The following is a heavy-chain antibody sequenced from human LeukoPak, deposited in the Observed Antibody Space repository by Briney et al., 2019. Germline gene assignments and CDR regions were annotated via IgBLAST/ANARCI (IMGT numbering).Heavy chain of an antibody. CDR2: ISGSGGST. CDR3: AKANSGSYRAAFDI. D-gene: IGHD1-26*01. J-gene: IGHJ3*02. V-gene: IGHV3-23*01. Sequence: PGGSLRLSCAASGFTFSNYGMNWVSQAPGKGLEWVSAISGSGGSTYYADSVKGRFTISRDNSKNALYLQMNSLRTEDTAVYYCAKANSGSYRAAFDIWGQGPMVTVSS. CDR1: GFTFSNYG.